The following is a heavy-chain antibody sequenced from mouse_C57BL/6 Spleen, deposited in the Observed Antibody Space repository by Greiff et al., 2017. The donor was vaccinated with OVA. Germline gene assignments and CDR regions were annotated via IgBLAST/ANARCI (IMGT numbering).Heavy chain of an antibody. Sequence: EVQLVESGGGLVKPGGSLKLSCAASGFTFSDYGMHWVRQAPEKGLEWVAYISSGSSTLYSADTVKGRFPLSRDNAKNTLFLQMTSLRSEDTAMYYCARRGVGNGYGDAMDYWGQGTSVTVSS. J-gene: IGHJ4*01. CDR1: GFTFSDYG. CDR3: ARRGVGNGYGDAMDY. D-gene: IGHD2-2*01. CDR2: ISSGSSTL. V-gene: IGHV5-17*01.